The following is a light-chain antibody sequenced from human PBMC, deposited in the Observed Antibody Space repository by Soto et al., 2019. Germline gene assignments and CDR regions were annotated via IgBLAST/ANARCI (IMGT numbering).Light chain of an antibody. CDR3: HQRQSWPRT. CDR1: QSGSGS. Sequence: IVMTQSPATLSVSPWERATLSCRASQSGSGSLAWYQQKPGQAPRLLIYQTSIRAAGIPARFSASGTGTDFTLTISDVQPEDFAVYYCHQRQSWPRTFGQGTKVDIK. V-gene: IGKV3D-15*03. J-gene: IGKJ1*01. CDR2: QTS.